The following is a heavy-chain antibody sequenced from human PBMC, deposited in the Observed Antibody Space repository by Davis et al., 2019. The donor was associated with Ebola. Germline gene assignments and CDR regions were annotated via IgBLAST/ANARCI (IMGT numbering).Heavy chain of an antibody. CDR2: INWNGASS. CDR1: GFTFSTYS. J-gene: IGHJ3*02. CDR3: ARESRELDIVVVVAANDAFDI. V-gene: IGHV3-20*04. D-gene: IGHD2-15*01. Sequence: GESLKISCAASGFTFSTYSMSWVRQVPGKGLEWVSGINWNGASSGYADSVKGRFTISRDNAKNSLYLQMNSLRDEDTAVYYCARESRELDIVVVVAANDAFDIWGQGTMVTVSS.